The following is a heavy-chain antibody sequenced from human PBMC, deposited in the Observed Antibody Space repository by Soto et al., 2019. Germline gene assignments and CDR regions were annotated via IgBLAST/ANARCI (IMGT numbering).Heavy chain of an antibody. Sequence: GGSLRLSCAASGFTFDDYAMHWVRQAPGKGLEWVSGISWNSGSIGYADSVKGRFTISRDNAKNSLYLQMNSLRAEDTALYYCAKDRGSGYRSYDWFDPWGQGTLVTVSS. CDR1: GFTFDDYA. D-gene: IGHD3-3*01. J-gene: IGHJ5*02. CDR3: AKDRGSGYRSYDWFDP. V-gene: IGHV3-9*01. CDR2: ISWNSGSI.